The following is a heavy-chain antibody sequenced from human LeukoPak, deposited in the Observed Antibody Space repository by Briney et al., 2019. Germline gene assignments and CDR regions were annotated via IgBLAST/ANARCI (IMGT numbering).Heavy chain of an antibody. CDR1: GGSFSGYY. J-gene: IGHJ6*03. Sequence: PSETLSLTCAVYGGSFSGYYWSWIRQPPGKGLEWIGEINHSGSTYYNPSIRSRVTISVDTSKNHSSLKLRSVTAADTAVYYCARVTCSGVSCYHYYYYMDVWGTGTTVTVSS. V-gene: IGHV4-34*01. CDR3: ARVTCSGVSCYHYYYYMDV. D-gene: IGHD2-15*01. CDR2: INHSGST.